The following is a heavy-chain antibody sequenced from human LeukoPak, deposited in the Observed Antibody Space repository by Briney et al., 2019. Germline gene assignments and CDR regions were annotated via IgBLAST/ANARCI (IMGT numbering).Heavy chain of an antibody. CDR1: GYTFTSYD. CDR2: MNPNSGNT. CDR3: ARGRVDYDFWSGLKGQYYFDY. D-gene: IGHD3-3*01. J-gene: IGHJ4*02. Sequence: ASVKVSCKASGYTFTSYDINWVRQATGQGLEWMGWMNPNSGNTGYAQKFQGRVTMTRNTSLISAYMELSSLRSEDTAVYYCARGRVDYDFWSGLKGQYYFDYRGQGTLVTVSS. V-gene: IGHV1-8*01.